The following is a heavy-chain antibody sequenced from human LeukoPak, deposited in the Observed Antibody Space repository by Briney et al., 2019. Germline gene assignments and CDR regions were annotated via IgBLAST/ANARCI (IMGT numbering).Heavy chain of an antibody. V-gene: IGHV3-23*01. CDR1: GFTFSSYA. CDR3: AKDVYCSSTSCPNWFDP. CDR2: ISGSGGST. J-gene: IGHJ5*02. Sequence: PGGSLRLSCAASGFTFSSYAMSWVRQAPGKGLEWVSVISGSGGSTYYADSVKGRFTISRDNSKNTLYLQMNSLRAEDTAVYYCAKDVYCSSTSCPNWFDPWGQGTLVTVSS. D-gene: IGHD2-2*01.